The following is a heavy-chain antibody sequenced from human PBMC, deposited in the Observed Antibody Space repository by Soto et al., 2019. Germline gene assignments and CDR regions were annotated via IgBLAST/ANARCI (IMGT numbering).Heavy chain of an antibody. V-gene: IGHV4-30-4*01. CDR1: GGSISSGDYY. Sequence: SETLSLTCTVSGGSISSGDYYWSWIRQPPGKGLEWIGYIYYSGSTYYNPSLKSRVTISVDTSKNQFSLKLSSVTAADTAVYYCARDYYGSGSYFRQSVPRGQGTLVTVSS. CDR3: ARDYYGSGSYFRQSVP. CDR2: IYYSGST. D-gene: IGHD3-10*01. J-gene: IGHJ5*02.